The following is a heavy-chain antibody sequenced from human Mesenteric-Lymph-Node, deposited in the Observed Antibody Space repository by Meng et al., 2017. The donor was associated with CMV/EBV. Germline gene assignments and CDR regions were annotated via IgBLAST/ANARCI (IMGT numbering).Heavy chain of an antibody. CDR3: ARGSHYDILTGYSPAPNFDY. CDR2: INHSGTT. Sequence: SETLSLTCAVYGGSFSGYYWSWIRQPPGKGLEWIGEINHSGTTNYNPSLKSRVTISVDTSKNQFSLKLSSVTAADTAVYYCARGSHYDILTGYSPAPNFDYWGQGTLVTVSS. J-gene: IGHJ4*02. CDR1: GGSFSGYY. V-gene: IGHV4-34*01. D-gene: IGHD3-9*01.